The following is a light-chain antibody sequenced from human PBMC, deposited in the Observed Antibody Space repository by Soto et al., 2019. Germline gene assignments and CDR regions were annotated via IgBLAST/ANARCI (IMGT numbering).Light chain of an antibody. J-gene: IGKJ5*01. V-gene: IGKV3-20*01. CDR1: QNIRNNY. Sequence: EVVLTQSPATLSVSPGERATLSCRASQNIRNNYLAWYQQRPGQAPSLLIYGASSRATGIPDTFIGSGSGTDFTLTISRLEPEDFAVYYCQQYGYSPDTFGQGTRLEIK. CDR3: QQYGYSPDT. CDR2: GAS.